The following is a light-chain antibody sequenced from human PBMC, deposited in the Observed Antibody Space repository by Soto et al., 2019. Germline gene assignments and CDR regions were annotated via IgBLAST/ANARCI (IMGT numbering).Light chain of an antibody. CDR2: GTS. V-gene: IGKV3-20*01. Sequence: EIVLTQSPGTLSLSPGERASLSCRASQSMSTSFIAWYQQKPGQSPRVLVYGTSRRATGIPERFSGTGSGTDFTLTISSLEPEDFAVYYCQQYGDSPRTFGQGTKADI. CDR3: QQYGDSPRT. J-gene: IGKJ1*01. CDR1: QSMSTSF.